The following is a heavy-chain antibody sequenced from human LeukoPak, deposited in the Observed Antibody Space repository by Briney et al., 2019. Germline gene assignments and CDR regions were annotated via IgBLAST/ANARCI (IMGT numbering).Heavy chain of an antibody. CDR2: FAGSDTTT. CDR3: TTLGYHLDS. V-gene: IGHV3-48*03. Sequence: GGSLRLSCAASGFDFGAYEMNWVRQAPGKGLEWVAYFAGSDTTTYYADSVKGRFTISRDNARHSLYLQMNSLRAEDTALYYCTTLGYHLDSWGQGTRVTVSS. CDR1: GFDFGAYE. D-gene: IGHD3-22*01. J-gene: IGHJ4*02.